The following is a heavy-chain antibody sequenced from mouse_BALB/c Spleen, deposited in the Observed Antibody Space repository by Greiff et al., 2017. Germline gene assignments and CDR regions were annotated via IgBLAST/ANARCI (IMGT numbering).Heavy chain of an antibody. J-gene: IGHJ3*01. CDR1: GYTFTSYW. CDR3: ARTAYYGISFAY. Sequence: QVQLQQSGAELAKPGASVKMSCKASGYTFTSYWMHWVKQRPGQGLEWIGYINPSTGYTEYNQKFKDKATLTADKSSSTAYMQLSSLTSEDSAVYYCARTAYYGISFAYWGQGTLVTVSA. D-gene: IGHD2-10*01. V-gene: IGHV1-7*01. CDR2: INPSTGYT.